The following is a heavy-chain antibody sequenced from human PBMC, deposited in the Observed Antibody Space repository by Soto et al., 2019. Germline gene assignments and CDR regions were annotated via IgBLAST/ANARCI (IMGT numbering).Heavy chain of an antibody. CDR1: GGSISSSSYY. CDR2: IYYSGST. V-gene: IGHV4-39*01. CDR3: ARQGFWSGYGDY. J-gene: IGHJ4*02. Sequence: SETLSLTCTVSGGSISSSSYYWGWIRHPPGKGLEWIGSIYYSGSTYYNPSLKSRVTISVDTSKNQFSLKLSSVTAADTAVYYCARQGFWSGYGDYWGQGTLVTVSS. D-gene: IGHD3-3*01.